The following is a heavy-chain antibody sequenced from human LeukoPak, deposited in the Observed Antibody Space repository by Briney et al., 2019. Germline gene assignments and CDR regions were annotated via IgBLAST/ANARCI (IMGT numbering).Heavy chain of an antibody. CDR3: ARDRDIAVAATFDY. J-gene: IGHJ4*02. V-gene: IGHV3-53*01. Sequence: GGSLRLSCAASGFTVSGTYMSWVRQAPGKGLEWVSVIYSAGDTFSADSVKGRFTISRDNSKNTVYLQMNSLRAEDTAVYYCARDRDIAVAATFDYWGQGTLVTVSS. CDR1: GFTVSGTY. CDR2: IYSAGDT. D-gene: IGHD6-19*01.